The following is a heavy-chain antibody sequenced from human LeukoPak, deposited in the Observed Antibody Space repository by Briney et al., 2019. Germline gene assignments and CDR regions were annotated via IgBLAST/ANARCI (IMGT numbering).Heavy chain of an antibody. J-gene: IGHJ6*02. CDR1: DGSINSYY. Sequence: PSETLSLTCSVSDGSINSYYWNWIRRPPGKGLEWIGYIYYNGNTNYSPSLKSRVAMSVDTSKNLFSLKVSSVTAADTAVYYCARGRSNYYGMDVWGQGTTVTVSS. CDR2: IYYNGNT. CDR3: ARGRSNYYGMDV. V-gene: IGHV4-59*01. D-gene: IGHD1-26*01.